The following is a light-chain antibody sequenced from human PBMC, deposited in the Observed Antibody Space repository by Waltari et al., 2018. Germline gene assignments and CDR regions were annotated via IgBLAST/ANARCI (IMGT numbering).Light chain of an antibody. CDR3: QQRSNWPIS. CDR2: AAS. J-gene: IGKJ5*01. Sequence: EIVLTQSPATLSLSPGERATLPCRASQSVSDYLAWYKQKPGQAPRLLISAASNRATGIPARFSGSGSGTDFTLTISSLEPEDFAFYYCQQRSNWPISFGQGTRLEIK. CDR1: QSVSDY. V-gene: IGKV3-11*01.